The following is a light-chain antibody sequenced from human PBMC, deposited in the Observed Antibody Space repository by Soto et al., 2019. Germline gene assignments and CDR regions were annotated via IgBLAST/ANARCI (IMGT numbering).Light chain of an antibody. CDR1: QSVSSD. V-gene: IGKV3-15*01. J-gene: IGKJ2*01. CDR3: QQYNNWPHT. Sequence: EVVMTQSPATLSVYPGERATLSCRASQSVSSDLAWYLQKPGQAPSLLVYGASTRATGTPARFSGSGSGTEFTLTISSLQSEDFAVYYCQQYNNWPHTFGQGTKLEIK. CDR2: GAS.